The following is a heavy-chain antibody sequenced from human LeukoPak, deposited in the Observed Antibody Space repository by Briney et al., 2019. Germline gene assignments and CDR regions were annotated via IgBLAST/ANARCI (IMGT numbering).Heavy chain of an antibody. CDR3: ARGPPRGKYYYMDV. V-gene: IGHV3-13*01. CDR2: IGTASYT. D-gene: IGHD1-1*01. J-gene: IGHJ6*03. Sequence: GGSLRLFCAAWGFTFSSWDMHGVRQPTGQGLEWGSTIGTASYTYYPGSVEGRFTLSRDNSKKSWYLQMNSLTDGATAVYYCARGPPRGKYYYMDVWGKGTTVTVSS. CDR1: GFTFSSWD.